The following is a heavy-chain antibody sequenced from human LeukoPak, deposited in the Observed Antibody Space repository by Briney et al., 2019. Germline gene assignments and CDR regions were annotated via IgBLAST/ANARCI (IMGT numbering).Heavy chain of an antibody. CDR1: GGSISSYY. CDR3: ARILKWDDAFDI. J-gene: IGHJ3*02. V-gene: IGHV4-59*01. Sequence: KPSETLSLTCTVSGGSISSYYWNWIRPPPGKGLEWIGFIYYSGGTNYNPSLKSRVTISVDTSKNQFSLKLSSVTAAGTAVYYCARILKWDDAFDIWGQGTMVTVSS. D-gene: IGHD1-26*01. CDR2: IYYSGGT.